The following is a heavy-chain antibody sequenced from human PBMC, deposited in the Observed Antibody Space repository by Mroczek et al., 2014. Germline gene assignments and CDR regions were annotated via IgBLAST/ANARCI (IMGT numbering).Heavy chain of an antibody. V-gene: IGHV1-2*02. J-gene: IGHJ4*03. CDR2: INPNSGGT. CDR1: GYTFTGYY. CDR3: ARDPLGIAVAGTIRGGYYFDY. Sequence: QVQLQEWGAEVKKPGASVKVSCKASGYTFTGYYMHWVRQAPGQGLEWMGWINPNSGGTNYAQKFQGRVTMTRDTSISTAYMELSRLRSDDTAVYYCARDPLGIAVAGTIRGGYYFDYWGPGNPWSPSP. D-gene: IGHD6-19*01.